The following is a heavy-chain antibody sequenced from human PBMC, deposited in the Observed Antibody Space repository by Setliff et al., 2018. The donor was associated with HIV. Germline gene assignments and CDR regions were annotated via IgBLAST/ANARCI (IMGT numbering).Heavy chain of an antibody. CDR2: IGWTSGSI. CDR1: GFTFDDYA. V-gene: IGHV3-9*01. D-gene: IGHD3-22*01. Sequence: GGSLRLSCAASGFTFDDYAMHWVRQAPGKGLEWVSGIGWTSGSIGYADSVKGRFTISRDNAKNSLYLQMNSLRAEDTALYYCAKVVGYYDSSGPRGYYFDYWGQGTLVTVSS. J-gene: IGHJ4*02. CDR3: AKVVGYYDSSGPRGYYFDY.